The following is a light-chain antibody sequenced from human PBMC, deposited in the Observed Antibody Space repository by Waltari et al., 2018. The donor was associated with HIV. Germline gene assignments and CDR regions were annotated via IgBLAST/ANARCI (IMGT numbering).Light chain of an antibody. Sequence: SSELTQDPVVSVALGQTINITCQGDSLRSFFANWYQQRPGQAPVLVVDGANRLPSVIPDRFSASNAGNTSSLIISDSQAVDEADYYCHSRDTNSDHYVFGGGTRVIV. CDR2: GAN. V-gene: IGLV3-19*01. J-gene: IGLJ1*01. CDR1: SLRSFF. CDR3: HSRDTNSDHYV.